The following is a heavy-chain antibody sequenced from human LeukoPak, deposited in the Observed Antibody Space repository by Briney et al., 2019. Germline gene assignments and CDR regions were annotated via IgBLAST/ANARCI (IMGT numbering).Heavy chain of an antibody. D-gene: IGHD3-16*01. CDR3: TRGGDYSYDY. Sequence: GGSLRLSCAASGFTFSNAWMSWVRQAPGKGLEWVGRIRNKANTYATTYGPSVKGRFTISRDDSKNTAYLQMDSLKTEDTAVYYCTRGGDYSYDYWGQGTLVTVSS. CDR2: IRNKANTYAT. CDR1: GFTFSNAW. J-gene: IGHJ4*02. V-gene: IGHV3-73*01.